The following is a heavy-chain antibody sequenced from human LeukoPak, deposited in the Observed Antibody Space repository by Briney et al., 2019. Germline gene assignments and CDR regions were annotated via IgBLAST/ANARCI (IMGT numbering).Heavy chain of an antibody. J-gene: IGHJ4*02. V-gene: IGHV1-69*05. CDR2: IIPIFGTA. D-gene: IGHD2-21*02. CDR1: GGTFSSYA. Sequence: SVKVSCKASGGTFSSYAISWLRQAPGQGLEWMGRIIPIFGTANYAQKFQGRVTITTDESTSTAYMELSSLRSEDTAVYYCAIDLAYCGGDCTLADYWGQGTLVTVSS. CDR3: AIDLAYCGGDCTLADY.